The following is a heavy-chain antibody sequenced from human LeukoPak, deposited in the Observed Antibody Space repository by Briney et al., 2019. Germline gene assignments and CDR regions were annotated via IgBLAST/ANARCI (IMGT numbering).Heavy chain of an antibody. CDR1: GFTFSSYE. CDR3: VGDDYGDYVY. Sequence: PGGSLRLSCAASGFTFSSYEMNWVRQAPGKGLEWVSYIGSSGTTIYYADSVKGQFTISRENAKNSLYLQMNSLRAEDTAVYYCVGDDYGDYVYWGQGTLVTVSS. CDR2: IGSSGTTI. J-gene: IGHJ4*02. D-gene: IGHD4-17*01. V-gene: IGHV3-48*03.